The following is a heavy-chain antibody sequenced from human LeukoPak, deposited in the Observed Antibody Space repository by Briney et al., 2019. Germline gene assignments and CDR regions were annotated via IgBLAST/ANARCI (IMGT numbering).Heavy chain of an antibody. CDR3: ATDLGNDYGDTYWFDP. Sequence: ASVKVSCKVSGYTLTELSMHWVRQAPGKGLEWMGGFDPEDGETIYAQKFQGGVTMTEDTSTDTAYMELSSLRSEDTAVYYCATDLGNDYGDTYWFDPWGQGTLVTVSS. CDR1: GYTLTELS. CDR2: FDPEDGET. D-gene: IGHD4-17*01. J-gene: IGHJ5*02. V-gene: IGHV1-24*01.